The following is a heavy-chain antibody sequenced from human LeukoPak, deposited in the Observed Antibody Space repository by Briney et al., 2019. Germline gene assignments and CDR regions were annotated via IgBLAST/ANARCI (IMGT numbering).Heavy chain of an antibody. V-gene: IGHV3-13*01. CDR2: VSSGFHA. J-gene: IGHJ4*02. Sequence: GGSLRLSCTASGFTLGSHDMHWVRQIPGQGLEWVAAVSSGFHAFFADSVQGRFTVSREDARNSLYLQMNSLRAEDTAVYYCAKASDSSGYSDFDYWGQGTPVTVSS. CDR1: GFTLGSHD. D-gene: IGHD3-22*01. CDR3: AKASDSSGYSDFDY.